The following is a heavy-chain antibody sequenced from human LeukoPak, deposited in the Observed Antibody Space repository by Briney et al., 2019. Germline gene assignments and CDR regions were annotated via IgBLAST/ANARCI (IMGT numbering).Heavy chain of an antibody. CDR1: GFTFSSYA. J-gene: IGHJ4*02. CDR3: AKDVAAAVNALFDY. V-gene: IGHV3-23*01. CDR2: ISGSGGST. Sequence: GGSLRLSCAASGFTFSSYAMSWVRQAPGKGLEWASAISGSGGSTYYADSVKGRFTISRDNSKNTLYLQMNSLRAEDTAVYYCAKDVAAAVNALFDYWGQGTLVTVSS. D-gene: IGHD6-13*01.